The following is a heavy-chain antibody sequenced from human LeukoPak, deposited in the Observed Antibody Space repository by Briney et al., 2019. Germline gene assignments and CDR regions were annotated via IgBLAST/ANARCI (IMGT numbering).Heavy chain of an antibody. D-gene: IGHD6-19*01. CDR2: ISSSSSYI. Sequence: PGGSLRLSCAASGFTFSSYSMNWVRQAPGKGLEWVSSISSSSSYIYYADSVKGLFTISRDNAKNSLYLQMHSPRAEDTAVYYCATHSSGWTADYWGQGTLVTVSS. J-gene: IGHJ4*02. V-gene: IGHV3-21*01. CDR1: GFTFSSYS. CDR3: ATHSSGWTADY.